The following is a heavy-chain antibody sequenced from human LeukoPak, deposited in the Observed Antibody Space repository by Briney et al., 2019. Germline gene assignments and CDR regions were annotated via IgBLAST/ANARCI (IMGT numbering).Heavy chain of an antibody. J-gene: IGHJ4*02. CDR2: IYYSGST. Sequence: SETLSLTCTVSGGSISSYYWSWIRQPPEKGLEWIGYIYYSGSTNYNPSLKSRVTISVDTSKNQFSLKLSSVTAADTAVYYCARTIVPRTYFDYWGQGTLVTVSS. CDR3: ARTIVPRTYFDY. CDR1: GGSISSYY. D-gene: IGHD2/OR15-2a*01. V-gene: IGHV4-59*01.